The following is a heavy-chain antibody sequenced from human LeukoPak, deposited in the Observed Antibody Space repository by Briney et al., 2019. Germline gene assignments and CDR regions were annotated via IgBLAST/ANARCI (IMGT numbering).Heavy chain of an antibody. D-gene: IGHD3-10*01. CDR1: GFTFSSYA. V-gene: IGHV3-23*01. CDR3: AKDLNRWDYYGSGSYSLFDY. Sequence: PGGSLRLSCAASGFTFSSYAMSWVRQAPGKGLEWVSAISGSGGSTYYADSVKGRFTISRDNSKNTLYLQMNSLRAEDTAVYYCAKDLNRWDYYGSGSYSLFDYWDQGTLVTVSS. CDR2: ISGSGGST. J-gene: IGHJ4*02.